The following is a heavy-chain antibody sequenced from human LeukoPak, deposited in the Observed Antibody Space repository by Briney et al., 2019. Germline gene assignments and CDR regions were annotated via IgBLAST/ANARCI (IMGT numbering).Heavy chain of an antibody. Sequence: ASVKVSCKASGYTFAGYYIHWVRQAPGQGLEWLGCIKPNSDATDYAQKFQGRVTMTRDTSISTAYMELSRLRSGDTAVYYCARVSLRQWLVRAFDIWGQGTMVAVSS. D-gene: IGHD6-19*01. V-gene: IGHV1-2*02. CDR1: GYTFAGYY. CDR3: ARVSLRQWLVRAFDI. J-gene: IGHJ3*02. CDR2: IKPNSDAT.